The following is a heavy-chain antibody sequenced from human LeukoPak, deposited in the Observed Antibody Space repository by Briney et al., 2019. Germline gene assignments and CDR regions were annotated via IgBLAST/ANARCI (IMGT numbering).Heavy chain of an antibody. Sequence: GGSLRLSCAASGFTFNSYAMSWVRQAPGKGLEWVSAISGSDGSTYYADSVKGRFTISRDNSKNTLYLEMNSLRAEDTAVYYCAKEVLLSFGVYTYVDHWGQGTLVTVSS. V-gene: IGHV3-23*01. CDR2: ISGSDGST. D-gene: IGHD2/OR15-2a*01. J-gene: IGHJ4*02. CDR3: AKEVLLSFGVYTYVDH. CDR1: GFTFNSYA.